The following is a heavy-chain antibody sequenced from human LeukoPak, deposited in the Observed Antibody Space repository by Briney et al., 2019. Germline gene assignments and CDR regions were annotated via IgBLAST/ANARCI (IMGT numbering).Heavy chain of an antibody. CDR3: AREGSDYDFWSGYYTSYYYGMDV. CDR1: GFTFSDHY. D-gene: IGHD3-3*01. J-gene: IGHJ6*02. V-gene: IGHV3-72*01. CDR2: TRNKANSYTT. Sequence: GGSLRLSCAASGFTFSDHYMDWVRQAPGKGLEWVGRTRNKANSYTTEYAASVKGRFTISRDDSKNPLYLQMNSLKTEDTAVYYCAREGSDYDFWSGYYTSYYYGMDVWGQGTTVTVSS.